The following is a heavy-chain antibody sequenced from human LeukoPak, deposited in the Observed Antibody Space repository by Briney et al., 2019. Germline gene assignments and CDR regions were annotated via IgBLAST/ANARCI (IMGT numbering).Heavy chain of an antibody. V-gene: IGHV4-30-4*01. CDR2: IYYSGST. D-gene: IGHD1-26*01. Sequence: SSQTLSLTCTVSGGSISSGDYYWSWIRQPPGKGLEWIGYIYYSGSTYYNPSLKSRVTISVDTSKNQFSLKLSSVTAADTAVYYCARGGRASHSGSYYANNYGMDVWGQGTTVTVSS. CDR3: ARGGRASHSGSYYANNYGMDV. J-gene: IGHJ6*02. CDR1: GGSISSGDYY.